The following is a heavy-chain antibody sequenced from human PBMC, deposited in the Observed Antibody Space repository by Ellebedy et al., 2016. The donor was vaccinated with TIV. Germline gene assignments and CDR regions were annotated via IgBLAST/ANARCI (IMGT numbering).Heavy chain of an antibody. J-gene: IGHJ4*02. CDR2: VSGSGSGT. D-gene: IGHD2-2*01. Sequence: GESLKISCAASGFTFSAYAMSWVRQAPGKGLEWVSSVSGSGSGTFYADSVKGRFTVSRDNSKNTLYLQMNSLRGEDTAVYYCARGRGGSTGSDYFDYWGQGTLVTVSS. V-gene: IGHV3-23*01. CDR3: ARGRGGSTGSDYFDY. CDR1: GFTFSAYA.